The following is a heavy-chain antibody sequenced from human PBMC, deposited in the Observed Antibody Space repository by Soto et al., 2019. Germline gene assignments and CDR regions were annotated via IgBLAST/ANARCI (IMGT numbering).Heavy chain of an antibody. V-gene: IGHV3-30-3*01. CDR3: ARDLLDSWKPLLGYYGMDV. J-gene: IGHJ6*02. CDR2: ISYDGSNK. D-gene: IGHD1-1*01. CDR1: GFTFSSYA. Sequence: GGSLRLSCAASGFTFSSYAMHWVRQAPGKGLEWVAVISYDGSNKYYADSVKGRFTISRDNSKNTLYLQMNSLRAEDTAVYYCARDLLDSWKPLLGYYGMDVWGQGTTVTVSS.